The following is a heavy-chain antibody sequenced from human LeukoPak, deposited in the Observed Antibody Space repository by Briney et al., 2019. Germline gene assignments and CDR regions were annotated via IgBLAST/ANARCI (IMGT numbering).Heavy chain of an antibody. CDR2: IYTSGST. D-gene: IGHD3-10*01. J-gene: IGHJ4*02. CDR3: ARVSRGP. V-gene: IGHV4-61*02. Sequence: PSETLSLTCTVSGGSISSGSYYWSWIRQPAGKGLEWIGRIYTSGSTNYNPSLKSRVTISVDTSKNQFSLKLSSVTAADTAVYYCARVSRGPWGQGTLVTVSS. CDR1: GGSISSGSYY.